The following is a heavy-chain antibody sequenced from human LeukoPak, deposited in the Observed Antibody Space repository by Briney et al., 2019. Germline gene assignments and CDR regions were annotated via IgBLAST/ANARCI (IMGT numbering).Heavy chain of an antibody. CDR3: ARGGLRYFDWPHNRPGWFDP. V-gene: IGHV4-34*01. D-gene: IGHD3-9*01. J-gene: IGHJ5*02. CDR1: GGSFSGYY. Sequence: SETLSLTCAVYGGSFSGYYWSWIRQPPGKGLEWIGEINHSGSTNYNPSLKSRVTISVDTSKNQFSLKLSSVTAADTAVYYCARGGLRYFDWPHNRPGWFDPWGQGTPVTVSS. CDR2: INHSGST.